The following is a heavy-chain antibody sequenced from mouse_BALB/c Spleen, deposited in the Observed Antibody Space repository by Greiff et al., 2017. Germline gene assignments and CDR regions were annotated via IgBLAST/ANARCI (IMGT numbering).Heavy chain of an antibody. V-gene: IGHV5-9-3*01. J-gene: IGHJ1*01. CDR1: GFTFSSYA. Sequence: EVQLVESGGGLVKPGGSLKLSCAASGFTFSSYAMSWVRQTPEKRLEWVATISSGGSYTYYPDSVKGRFTISRDNAKNTLYLQMSSLRSEDTAMYYCARQGGYLWYFDVWGAGTTVTVSS. D-gene: IGHD2-3*01. CDR3: ARQGGYLWYFDV. CDR2: ISSGGSYT.